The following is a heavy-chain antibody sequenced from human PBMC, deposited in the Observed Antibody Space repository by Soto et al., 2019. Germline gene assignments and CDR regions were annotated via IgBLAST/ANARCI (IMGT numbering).Heavy chain of an antibody. CDR1: GFTFSSYA. D-gene: IGHD6-13*01. J-gene: IGHJ4*02. CDR2: ISGSGGST. Sequence: PVGSLRLSCAGSGFTFSSYAMSWIRQAPGKGLEWVSAISGSGGSTYYADSVKGRFTISRDNSKNTLYLQMNSLRAEDTAVYYCAYSSTPFDYWGQGTLVTVSS. CDR3: AYSSTPFDY. V-gene: IGHV3-23*01.